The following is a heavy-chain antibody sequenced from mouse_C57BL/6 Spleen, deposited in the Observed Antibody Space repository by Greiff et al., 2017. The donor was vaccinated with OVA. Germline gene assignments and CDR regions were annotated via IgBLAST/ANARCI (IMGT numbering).Heavy chain of an antibody. CDR3: AREGDDYDEDYFDY. CDR1: GYTFTDYY. J-gene: IGHJ2*01. CDR2: LNPNNGGT. Sequence: EVQLQQSGPELVKPGASVKISCKASGYTFTDYYMNWVKQSHGKSLEWIGDLNPNNGGTSYNQKFKGKATLTVDKSSSTAYMELRSLTSEDSAVYYCAREGDDYDEDYFDYWGQGTTLTVSS. D-gene: IGHD2-4*01. V-gene: IGHV1-26*01.